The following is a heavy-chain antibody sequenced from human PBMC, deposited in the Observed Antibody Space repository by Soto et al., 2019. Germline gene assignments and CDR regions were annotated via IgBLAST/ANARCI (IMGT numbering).Heavy chain of an antibody. D-gene: IGHD2-2*01. CDR2: ISGSGGST. CDR3: AKDRGTSAPYYFDY. Sequence: GSLRLSCAATGFTFSTYYMSWVRQAPGKGLEWVSVISGSGGSTYYADSVQGRFTISRDNSKNTLYLQMNSLRAEDTVVYYCAKDRGTSAPYYFDYWGQGTLVTVSS. V-gene: IGHV3-23*01. J-gene: IGHJ4*02. CDR1: GFTFSTYY.